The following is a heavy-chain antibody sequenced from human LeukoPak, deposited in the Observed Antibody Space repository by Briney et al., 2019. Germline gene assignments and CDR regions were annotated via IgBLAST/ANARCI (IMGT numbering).Heavy chain of an antibody. CDR2: ISGSGGST. Sequence: GGSLRLSCAASGFTFSSYGMSWVRQAPGKGLEWVSAISGSGGSTYYADSVKGRSTISRDNSKNTLYLQMNSLRAEDTAVYYCAKSNGYGLVDIWGQGTMVTVSS. CDR3: AKSNGYGLVDI. V-gene: IGHV3-23*01. J-gene: IGHJ3*02. D-gene: IGHD3-10*01. CDR1: GFTFSSYG.